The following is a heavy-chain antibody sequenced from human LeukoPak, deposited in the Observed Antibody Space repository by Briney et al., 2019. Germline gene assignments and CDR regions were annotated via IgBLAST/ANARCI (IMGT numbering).Heavy chain of an antibody. V-gene: IGHV4-39*01. J-gene: IGHJ4*02. CDR2: IYYSGST. Sequence: SETLSLTCTVSGGSISSSSYYWGWIRQPPGKGLEWIGSIYYSGSTYYNPSLKSRVTISVDTSKNQFSLKLSSVTAADTAVYYCARLSSGYDFWSGWYYFDYWGQGTLVTVSS. D-gene: IGHD3-3*01. CDR3: ARLSSGYDFWSGWYYFDY. CDR1: GGSISSSSYY.